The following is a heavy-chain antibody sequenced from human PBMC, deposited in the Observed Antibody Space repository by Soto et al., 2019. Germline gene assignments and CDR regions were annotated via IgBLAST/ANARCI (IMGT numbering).Heavy chain of an antibody. J-gene: IGHJ4*02. CDR1: GYTFTSYG. CDR3: ARDPVAGTYFDY. Sequence: QVQLVQSGAEVKKPGASVKVSCKASGYTFTSYGISWVRQAPGQGLEWMGWINAYNANTNYAQKLQGRVTMTTDTSTRTAYMGLRSLRSDGTAVYFCARDPVAGTYFDYWGQGTLVTVSS. CDR2: INAYNANT. D-gene: IGHD6-19*01. V-gene: IGHV1-18*01.